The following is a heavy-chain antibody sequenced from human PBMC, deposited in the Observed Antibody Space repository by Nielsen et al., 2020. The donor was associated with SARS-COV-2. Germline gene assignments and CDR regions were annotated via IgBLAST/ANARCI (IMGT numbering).Heavy chain of an antibody. V-gene: IGHV3-21*01. CDR2: ISSSSSYI. J-gene: IGHJ6*03. Sequence: GESLKISCAASGFTFSSYSMNWVRQAPGKGLEWVSSISSSSSYIYHADSVKGRFTISRDNAKNSLYLQMNSLRAEDTAVYYCARDALYYYYMDVWGKGTTVTVSS. CDR1: GFTFSSYS. CDR3: ARDALYYYYMDV.